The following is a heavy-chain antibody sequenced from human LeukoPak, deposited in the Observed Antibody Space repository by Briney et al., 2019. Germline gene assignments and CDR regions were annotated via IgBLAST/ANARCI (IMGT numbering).Heavy chain of an antibody. CDR3: ARGVSSNWNYLYFDY. CDR1: GFTFSSYW. V-gene: IGHV3-7*01. J-gene: IGHJ4*02. Sequence: GGSLRLSCATSGFTFSSYWMTWVRQTPGKGLEWVANIKQGESEKYNVDSVRGRFTISRDNAKKSLYLQMNSLRAEDTAVYYCARGVSSNWNYLYFDYWGQGTLVTVSS. D-gene: IGHD1-7*01. CDR2: IKQGESEK.